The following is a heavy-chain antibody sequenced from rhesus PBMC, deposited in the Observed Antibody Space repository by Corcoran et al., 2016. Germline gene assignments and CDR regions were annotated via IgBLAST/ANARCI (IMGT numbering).Heavy chain of an antibody. CDR3: ARHGVTLHCDY. V-gene: IGHV4-169*01. CDR2: IGGRSGST. CDR1: GGSISSSY. J-gene: IGHJ4*01. D-gene: IGHD4-17*01. Sequence: QLQPQESGPGLVKPSETLSLTCAVSGGSISSSYWSWIRQAPGKGLEWIEYIGGRSGSTTYNPSLKRRVTLSVDTSKNQLSLKLSSVTAADTAGYYWARHGVTLHCDYWGQGVLVTVSS.